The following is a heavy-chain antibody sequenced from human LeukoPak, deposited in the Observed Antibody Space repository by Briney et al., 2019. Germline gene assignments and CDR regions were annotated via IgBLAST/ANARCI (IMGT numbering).Heavy chain of an antibody. J-gene: IGHJ4*02. CDR3: ARKTPSGGWNFDY. D-gene: IGHD6-19*01. CDR2: IFSDGSS. CDR1: GFTFSSNY. Sequence: GGSLRLSCAASGFTFSSNYISWVRQAPGKGLEWVSVIFSDGSSYYTDSVKGRFSISIDISKNTLYLQMNSLRGEDTAMHYCARKTPSGGWNFDYWGQGTLVTVP. V-gene: IGHV3-53*01.